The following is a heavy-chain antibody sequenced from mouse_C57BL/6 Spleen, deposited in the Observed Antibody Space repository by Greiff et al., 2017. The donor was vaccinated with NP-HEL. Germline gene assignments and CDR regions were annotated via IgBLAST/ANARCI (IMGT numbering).Heavy chain of an antibody. CDR2: IHPNSGST. CDR3: ARSPTVVHFDY. Sequence: QVQLKQPGAELVKPGASVKLSCKASGYTFTSYWMHWVKQRPGQGLEWIGMIHPNSGSTNYNEKFKSKATLTVDKSSSTAYMQLSSLTSEDSAVYYCARSPTVVHFDYWGQGTTLTVSS. J-gene: IGHJ2*01. D-gene: IGHD1-1*01. V-gene: IGHV1-64*01. CDR1: GYTFTSYW.